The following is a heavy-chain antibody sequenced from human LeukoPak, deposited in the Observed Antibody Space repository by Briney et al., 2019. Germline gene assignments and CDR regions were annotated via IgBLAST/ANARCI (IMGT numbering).Heavy chain of an antibody. Sequence: SGPTLVNPTQTLTLTCIFSGFSLSTSGVGVGWVRRPPGKALEWLALIYWDDDKRYSPSLKSRLTITKDTSKNQVVLTMTNMDPVDTATYYCAHRIKGSSSWCSVYWGQRTLVTVSS. CDR2: IYWDDDK. CDR1: GFSLSTSGVG. CDR3: AHRIKGSSSWCSVY. J-gene: IGHJ4*02. D-gene: IGHD6-13*01. V-gene: IGHV2-5*02.